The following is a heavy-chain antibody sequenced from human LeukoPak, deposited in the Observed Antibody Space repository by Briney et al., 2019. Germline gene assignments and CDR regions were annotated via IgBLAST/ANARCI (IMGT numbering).Heavy chain of an antibody. CDR1: GGSISNR. CDR2: IDTSGST. CDR3: AKSNGYGLIDI. J-gene: IGHJ3*02. V-gene: IGHV4-4*07. Sequence: SETLSLTCTLSGGSISNRWSWIRQPAGKGLEWMGRIDTSGSTNYNPSLKSRVTISVDTSKNQFSLKLSSVTAADTAVYYCAKSNGYGLIDIWGQGTMVTVSS. D-gene: IGHD3-22*01.